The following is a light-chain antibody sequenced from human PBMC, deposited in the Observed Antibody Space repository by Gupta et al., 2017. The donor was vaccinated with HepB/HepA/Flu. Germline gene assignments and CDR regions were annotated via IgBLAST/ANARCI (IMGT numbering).Light chain of an antibody. V-gene: IGLV2-23*02. CDR3: CSYVGSPVV. J-gene: IGLJ2*01. Sequence: QSALTQPASVSGSPGQSITISCTGTSSDVGNYNLVSWYQQYPGKAPKLMIYEVSKRPSGVSNRFSGSKSGNTASLTISGLQAEDEADYYCCSYVGSPVVFGGGTKLTVL. CDR1: SSDVGNYNL. CDR2: EVS.